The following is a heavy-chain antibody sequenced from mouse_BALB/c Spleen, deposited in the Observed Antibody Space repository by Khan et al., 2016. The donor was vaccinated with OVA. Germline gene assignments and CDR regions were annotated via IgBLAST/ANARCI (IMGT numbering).Heavy chain of an antibody. Sequence: QVQLKESGPGLGAPSQTLSITCTVSGFSLSRYNIHWIRQPPGKSLEWLGMIWGGGGTDYNSTLYSRLSIRTDNSKSQVLLILNSLLTDDTAMYSSARAYYRYDGYYAMDYWGQGTSVTVSS. CDR2: IWGGGGT. CDR3: ARAYYRYDGYYAMDY. V-gene: IGHV2-6-4*01. D-gene: IGHD2-14*01. CDR1: GFSLSRYN. J-gene: IGHJ4*01.